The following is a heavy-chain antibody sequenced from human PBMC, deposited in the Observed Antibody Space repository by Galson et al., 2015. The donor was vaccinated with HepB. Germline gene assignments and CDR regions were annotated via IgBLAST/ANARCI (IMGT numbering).Heavy chain of an antibody. D-gene: IGHD2-2*01. CDR1: GYTFTSYA. Sequence: SVKVSCKASGYTFTSYAMHWVRQAPGQRLEWMGWINAGNGNTKYSQKFQGRVTITRDTSASTAYMELSSLRSEDTAVYYCARGTHCSSTSCYPLSWYYWGQGTLVTVSS. CDR2: INAGNGNT. J-gene: IGHJ4*02. CDR3: ARGTHCSSTSCYPLSWYY. V-gene: IGHV1-3*01.